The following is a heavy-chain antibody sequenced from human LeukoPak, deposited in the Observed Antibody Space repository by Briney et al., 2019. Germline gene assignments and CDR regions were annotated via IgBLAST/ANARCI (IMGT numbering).Heavy chain of an antibody. D-gene: IGHD4-17*01. CDR1: GYTFTGYY. J-gene: IGHJ5*02. CDR3: ARDRGTYGDYWFDP. V-gene: IGHV1-2*06. CDR2: INPNSGGT. Sequence: ASVKVSCTASGYTFTGYYIHWVRQAPGQGLEWMGRINPNSGGTNYAQKLQGRVTMTRDTSISTAYMELSRLRSDDTAVYYCARDRGTYGDYWFDPWGQGTLVTVSS.